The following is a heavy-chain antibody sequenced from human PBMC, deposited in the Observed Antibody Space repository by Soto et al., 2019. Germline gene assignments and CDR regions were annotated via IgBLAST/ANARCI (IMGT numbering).Heavy chain of an antibody. D-gene: IGHD6-19*01. CDR2: IIPIFGTA. V-gene: IGHV1-69*13. CDR3: ARGSLGYSSGWTDYYYYGMDF. CDR1: GGTFSSYA. J-gene: IGHJ6*02. Sequence: ASVKVSCKASGGTFSSYAISWVRQAPGQGLDWMGGIIPIFGTANYAQKFQGRVTITADESTSTAYMELSSLRSEDTAVYYCARGSLGYSSGWTDYYYYGMDFWGQGTTVTVSS.